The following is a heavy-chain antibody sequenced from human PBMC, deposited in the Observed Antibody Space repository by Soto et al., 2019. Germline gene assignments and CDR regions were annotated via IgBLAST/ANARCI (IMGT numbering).Heavy chain of an antibody. Sequence: SETLSLTCTISGGSISGYYWTWIRQSPGKGLEYIGYIYSGNTNYNPSLNSRVTISVDTSRNQFSLRLTSVTAADTAVYYCARPDSSSWAAPFGSWGQGTLVTVSS. CDR2: IYSGNT. V-gene: IGHV4-59*08. CDR1: GGSISGYY. J-gene: IGHJ4*02. D-gene: IGHD6-13*01. CDR3: ARPDSSSWAAPFGS.